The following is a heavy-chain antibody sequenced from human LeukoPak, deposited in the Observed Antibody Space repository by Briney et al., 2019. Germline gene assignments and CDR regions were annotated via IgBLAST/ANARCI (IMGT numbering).Heavy chain of an antibody. V-gene: IGHV4-30-2*01. CDR1: GGSISSGGYS. D-gene: IGHD1-26*01. J-gene: IGHJ6*02. CDR3: ARTWRWEDGMDV. CDR2: IYHSGST. Sequence: SETLSLTCAVSGGSISSGGYSWSWIRQPPGKGLEWIGYIYHSGSTYYNPSLKSRVTISVDRSENQFSLKLSSVTAADTAVYYCARTWRWEDGMDVWGQGTTVTVSS.